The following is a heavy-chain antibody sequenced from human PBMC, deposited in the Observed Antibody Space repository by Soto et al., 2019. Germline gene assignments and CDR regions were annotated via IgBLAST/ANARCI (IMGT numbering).Heavy chain of an antibody. CDR1: GGSFSGYY. Sequence: SETLSLTCAVYGGSFSGYYWSWIRQPPGKGLEWIGEINHRGSTNYNPSLKSRVTISVDTSKNQFSLKLSSVTAADTAVYYCARGLGGHDAFDIWGQGTMVTVSS. CDR3: ARGLGGHDAFDI. D-gene: IGHD3-10*01. V-gene: IGHV4-34*01. J-gene: IGHJ3*02. CDR2: INHRGST.